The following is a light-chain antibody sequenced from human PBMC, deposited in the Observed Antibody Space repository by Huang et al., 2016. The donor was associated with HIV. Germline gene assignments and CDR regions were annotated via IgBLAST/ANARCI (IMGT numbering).Light chain of an antibody. CDR3: QQSYSSLT. CDR1: QSISSY. Sequence: DIQMTQSPSSLSASVGDRVTITCRARQSISSYLNWYQQKPGKAPKLLIYASSSMQSGGPSRCSGSGSGTDFTLTISSLQPEDFATDYCQQSYSSLTFGGGTKVEIK. V-gene: IGKV1-39*01. CDR2: ASS. J-gene: IGKJ4*01.